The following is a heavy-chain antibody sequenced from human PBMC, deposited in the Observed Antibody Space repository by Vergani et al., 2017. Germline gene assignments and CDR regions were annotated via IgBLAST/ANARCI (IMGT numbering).Heavy chain of an antibody. J-gene: IGHJ3*02. CDR3: AKDGYCSGGSCLRGGAFDI. D-gene: IGHD2-15*01. CDR2: ISYDGSNK. V-gene: IGHV3-30*18. CDR1: GFTFSSYS. Sequence: VQLVESGGGLVQPGGSLRLSCAASGFTFSSYSMHWVRQAPGKGLEWVAVISYDGSNKYYADSVKGRFTISRDNSKNTLYLQMNSLRAEDTAVYYCAKDGYCSGGSCLRGGAFDIWGQGTMVTVSS.